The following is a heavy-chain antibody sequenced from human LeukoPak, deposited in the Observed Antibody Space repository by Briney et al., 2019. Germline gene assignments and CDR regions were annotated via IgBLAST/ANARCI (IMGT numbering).Heavy chain of an antibody. D-gene: IGHD3-9*01. CDR1: GFTFSYYE. CDR3: ARYFDWPWAFDI. J-gene: IGHJ3*02. V-gene: IGHV3-48*03. Sequence: PGGSLRLSCAASGFTFSYYEMNWVRQAPGKGLEWISYISGSGETRSYADSVRGRFTISRDNANYSLNLQMNSLRAEDTAVYYCARYFDWPWAFDIWGPGTKVTVSS. CDR2: ISGSGETR.